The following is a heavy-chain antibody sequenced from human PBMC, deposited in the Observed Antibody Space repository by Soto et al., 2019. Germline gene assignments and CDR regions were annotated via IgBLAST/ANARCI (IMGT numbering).Heavy chain of an antibody. Sequence: QVQLVQSGAEVKRPGASVRVSCKASGYTFSKYYLHWVRQAPGQGLEWVGIINPGGGNTNYAQKFQGIVTLTRDTSTTTVHMDLSSLRSEDTAVYYCARDRNWGSEDYFDYWGQGTLVTVSS. D-gene: IGHD7-27*01. CDR1: GYTFSKYY. J-gene: IGHJ4*02. CDR3: ARDRNWGSEDYFDY. V-gene: IGHV1-46*01. CDR2: INPGGGNT.